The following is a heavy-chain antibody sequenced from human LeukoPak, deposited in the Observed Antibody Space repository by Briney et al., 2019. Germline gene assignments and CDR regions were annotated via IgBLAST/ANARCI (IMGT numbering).Heavy chain of an antibody. CDR1: GYTFTSYA. D-gene: IGHD1-26*01. CDR3: TSLSGSYLDY. Sequence: GASVKVSCKASGYTFTSYAMHWVRQAPGQRLEWMGWINAGNGNTKYSQEFQGRVTITADESTSTAYMELSSLRSEDTAVYYCTSLSGSYLDYWGQGTLVTVSS. V-gene: IGHV1-3*03. CDR2: INAGNGNT. J-gene: IGHJ4*02.